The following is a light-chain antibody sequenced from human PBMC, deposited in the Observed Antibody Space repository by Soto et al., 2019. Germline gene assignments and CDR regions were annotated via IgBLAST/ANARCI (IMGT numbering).Light chain of an antibody. J-gene: IGLJ1*01. CDR1: GSDVGGHNR. CDR3: SSYTRSSTSYV. V-gene: IGLV2-18*02. CDR2: EVS. Sequence: QSALTQPPSVSGSPGQSVTISCTGTGSDVGGHNRLSWYQQPPGTAPKLMIYEVSNRPSRVSNRFSGSKSGNTASLTISGLQAEDEADYYCSSYTRSSTSYVFGTGTKLTVL.